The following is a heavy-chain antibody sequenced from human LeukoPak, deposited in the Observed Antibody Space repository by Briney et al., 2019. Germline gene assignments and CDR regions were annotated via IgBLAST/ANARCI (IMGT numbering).Heavy chain of an antibody. CDR1: GYTLTELS. J-gene: IGHJ4*02. CDR3: AEANGSGTQPYGGFDY. CDR2: IIPIFGTA. V-gene: IGHV1-69*06. Sequence: SVKVSCKVSGYTLTELSMHWVRQAPGQGLEWMGGIIPIFGTANYAQKFQGRVTITADKSTSTAYMELSSLRSEDTAVYYCAEANGSGTQPYGGFDYWGQGTLVTVSS. D-gene: IGHD3-10*01.